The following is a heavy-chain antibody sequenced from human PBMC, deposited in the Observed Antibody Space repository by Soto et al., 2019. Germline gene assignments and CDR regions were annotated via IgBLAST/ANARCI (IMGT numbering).Heavy chain of an antibody. J-gene: IGHJ5*02. CDR2: INAGNGNT. D-gene: IGHD6-13*01. Sequence: QVQLVQSGAEVKKPGASVKVSCKASGYTFTSYAMHWVRQAPGQRLEWMGWINAGNGNTKYSQKFQGSVTITRDTSASTAYMELSSLRSEDTAVYYCARALVAAAVNWFDPWGQGTLVTVSS. V-gene: IGHV1-3*01. CDR3: ARALVAAAVNWFDP. CDR1: GYTFTSYA.